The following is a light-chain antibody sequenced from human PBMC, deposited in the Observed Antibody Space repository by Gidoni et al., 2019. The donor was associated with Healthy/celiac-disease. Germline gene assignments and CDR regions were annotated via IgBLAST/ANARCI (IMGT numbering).Light chain of an antibody. CDR2: EVS. CDR3: SSYAGSNNLV. CDR1: SSDVVGYNY. Sequence: QSALTQPPSASGSPGQSVTISCTGTSSDVVGYNYVPWYQQHPGKAPNLMIYEVSKRPSGVPDRFSGSKSGNTASLTVSGLQAEDEADYYCSSYAGSNNLVFGGGTKLTVL. V-gene: IGLV2-8*01. J-gene: IGLJ2*01.